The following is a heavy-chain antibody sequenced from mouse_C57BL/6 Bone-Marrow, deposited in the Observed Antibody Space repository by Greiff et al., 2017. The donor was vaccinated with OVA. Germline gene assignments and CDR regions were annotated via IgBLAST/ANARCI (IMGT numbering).Heavy chain of an antibody. Sequence: QVQLQQPGAELVRPGSSVKLSCKASGYTFTSYWMDWVKQRPGQGLEWIGNIYPSDSETHYNQKFKDKATLTVDKSSSTAYMQLSSLTSEDSAVYYCARFDYDGYWYFDVWGTGTTVTVSS. CDR3: ARFDYDGYWYFDV. CDR2: IYPSDSET. D-gene: IGHD2-4*01. V-gene: IGHV1-61*01. CDR1: GYTFTSYW. J-gene: IGHJ1*03.